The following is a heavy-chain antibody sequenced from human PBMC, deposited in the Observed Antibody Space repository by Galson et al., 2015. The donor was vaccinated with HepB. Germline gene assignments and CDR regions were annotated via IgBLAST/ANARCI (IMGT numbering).Heavy chain of an antibody. CDR3: ARDWWPQNGRRGLDP. CDR2: TYYRSKWYN. D-gene: IGHD2-15*01. V-gene: IGHV6-1*01. Sequence: CAISGDSVSSNSAAWNWIRQSPSRGLEWLGRTYYRSKWYNDYAVSVKSRITINPDTSKNQFSLQLNSVTPEDTAVYYCARDWWPQNGRRGLDPWGQGTLVTVSS. J-gene: IGHJ5*02. CDR1: GDSVSSNSAA.